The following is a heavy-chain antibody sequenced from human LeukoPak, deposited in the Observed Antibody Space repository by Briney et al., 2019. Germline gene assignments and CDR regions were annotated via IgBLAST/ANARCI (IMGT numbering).Heavy chain of an antibody. Sequence: PSETLSLTCTVSGGSITSYYWSWIRRPPGKGLELIGYINYSGSTNYYPSLTSRVTISVDTSKNQFSLKLSSVTAADTAAFSCARCARNTFGSCSYDYWGQGTLVTVSS. V-gene: IGHV4-59*12. J-gene: IGHJ4*02. D-gene: IGHD2-15*01. CDR3: ARCARNTFGSCSYDY. CDR2: INYSGST. CDR1: GGSITSYY.